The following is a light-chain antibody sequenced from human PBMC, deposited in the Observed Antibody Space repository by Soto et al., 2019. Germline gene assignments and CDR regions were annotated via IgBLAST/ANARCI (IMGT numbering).Light chain of an antibody. CDR1: QSVSSD. Sequence: EIVMTQSPATLSVSPGERATLSCRASQSVSSDLAWYHQKPGQAPRLLIYSASTRATGIPARFSGSGSGTEFTLTINSLQFEDFAVYYCQQYNNWPRTFGQGTKVEIK. J-gene: IGKJ1*01. CDR3: QQYNNWPRT. V-gene: IGKV3-15*01. CDR2: SAS.